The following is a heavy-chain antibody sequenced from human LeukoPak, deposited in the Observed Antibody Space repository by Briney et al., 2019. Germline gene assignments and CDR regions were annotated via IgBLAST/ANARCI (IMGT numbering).Heavy chain of an antibody. CDR2: ISYDGSNK. V-gene: IGHV3-30*04. Sequence: GGSLRLSCAASGFTFSNYAIHWVRQAPGKGLEWVAVISYDGSNKYYADSVKGRFTISRDNSKNTLYLQMNSLRADDTAVYYCAMKAVPRPRLHDAFDFWGQGTVVGVSS. CDR1: GFTFSNYA. J-gene: IGHJ3*01. CDR3: AMKAVPRPRLHDAFDF. D-gene: IGHD5-24*01.